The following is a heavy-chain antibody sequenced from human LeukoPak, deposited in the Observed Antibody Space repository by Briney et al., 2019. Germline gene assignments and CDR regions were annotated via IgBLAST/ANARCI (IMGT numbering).Heavy chain of an antibody. D-gene: IGHD5-18*01. Sequence: SVKVSCKASGGTFSSYAISWVRQAPGQGLEWMGRIIPILGIANYAQKFQGRVTITADKSTSTAYMELSSLRPEDTAVYYCTYSYGSSALTNFDYWGQGTLVTVSS. CDR3: TYSYGSSALTNFDY. CDR2: IIPILGIA. J-gene: IGHJ4*02. V-gene: IGHV1-69*04. CDR1: GGTFSSYA.